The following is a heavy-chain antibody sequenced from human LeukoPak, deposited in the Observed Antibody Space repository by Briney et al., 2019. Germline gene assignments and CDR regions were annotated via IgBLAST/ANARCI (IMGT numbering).Heavy chain of an antibody. CDR3: ARDLWRSGYSYGYYFDY. CDR1: GGSISSSNW. J-gene: IGHJ4*02. Sequence: PSETLSLTCAVSGGSISSSNWWSWVRQPPGKGLEWIGSIYYSGSTYYNPSLKSRVTISVDTSKNQFSLKLSSVTAADTAVYYCARDLWRSGYSYGYYFDYWGQGTLVTVSS. CDR2: IYYSGST. D-gene: IGHD5-18*01. V-gene: IGHV4-4*02.